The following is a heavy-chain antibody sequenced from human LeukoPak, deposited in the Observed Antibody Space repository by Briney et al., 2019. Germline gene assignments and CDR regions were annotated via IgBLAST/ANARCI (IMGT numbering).Heavy chain of an antibody. D-gene: IGHD2-15*01. J-gene: IGHJ4*02. Sequence: GGSLRLSCAASGFTFSSYWMHWVRQAPGKGLVWLSRINGDGSSTSYADSVKGRFTISRDNAKNTLYLQMNSLRAEDTAVYYCARDGDIPDYFDYWGQGILVTVSS. CDR3: ARDGDIPDYFDY. V-gene: IGHV3-74*01. CDR1: GFTFSSYW. CDR2: INGDGSST.